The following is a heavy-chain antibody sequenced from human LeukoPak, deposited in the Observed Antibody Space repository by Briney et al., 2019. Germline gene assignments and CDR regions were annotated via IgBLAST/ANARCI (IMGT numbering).Heavy chain of an antibody. J-gene: IGHJ5*02. Sequence: SETLTLTCTVSGGSLTSFYWSWIRQPPGKGLEWIGYIYYSGTTNYNPSLNSRVTISVDTSKNQLSLNLSSVTAADTAVYFCARDSRYDSSGHAPWGQGSLVTVSS. CDR3: ARDSRYDSSGHAP. D-gene: IGHD3-22*01. V-gene: IGHV4-59*12. CDR2: IYYSGTT. CDR1: GGSLTSFY.